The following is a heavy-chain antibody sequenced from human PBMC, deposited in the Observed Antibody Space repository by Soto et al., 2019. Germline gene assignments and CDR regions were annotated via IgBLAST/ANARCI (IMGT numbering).Heavy chain of an antibody. CDR1: GFSLSSYA. CDR3: ARYCSSSSCAVWAY. CDR2: ITASGEKL. J-gene: IGHJ4*02. D-gene: IGHD2-2*01. V-gene: IGHV3-23*01. Sequence: VGSLRLSCAASGFSLSSYAMTWVRQAPGKGLEWVSGITASGEKLYYADSVKGRFTVSRDNSKNTLYLQMHSLRADDTAVHYCARYCSSSSCAVWAYWGQETLVAVSS.